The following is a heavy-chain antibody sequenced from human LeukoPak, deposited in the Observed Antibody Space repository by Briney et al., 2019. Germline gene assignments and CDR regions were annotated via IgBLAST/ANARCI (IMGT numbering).Heavy chain of an antibody. D-gene: IGHD6-13*01. CDR3: ARGPGIAAAVAFDI. CDR1: GYTFTSYD. CDR2: MNPNSGNT. V-gene: IGHV1-8*01. Sequence: ASVKVSCKASGYTFTSYDINWVRQATGQGLEWMGWMNPNSGNTGYAQKFQGRVTMTRNTSISTAYMELSSLRSEDTAVYYCARGPGIAAAVAFDIWGQGTMVTVSS. J-gene: IGHJ3*02.